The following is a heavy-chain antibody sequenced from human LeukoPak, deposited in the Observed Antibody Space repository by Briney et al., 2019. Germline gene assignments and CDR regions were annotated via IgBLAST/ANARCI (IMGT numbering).Heavy chain of an antibody. CDR2: IKSKTDGGTT. D-gene: IGHD4-17*01. Sequence: PGGSLRLSCAASGFTFSNAWMSWVRQAPGKGLEWVGRIKSKTDGGTTDYAAPVKGRFTISRDDSKNTLYLQMNSLRADDTALYYCAKQSHDYGGYMDFWGQGTLVTVSS. CDR3: AKQSHDYGGYMDF. J-gene: IGHJ4*02. CDR1: GFTFSNAW. V-gene: IGHV3-15*01.